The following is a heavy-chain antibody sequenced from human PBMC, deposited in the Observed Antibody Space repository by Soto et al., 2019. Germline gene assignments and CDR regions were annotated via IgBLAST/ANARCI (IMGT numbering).Heavy chain of an antibody. CDR1: GGSISSYY. J-gene: IGHJ4*02. Sequence: SETLSLTCTVSGGSISSYYWSWIRQPPGKGLEWIGYIYYSGSTNYNPSLKSRVTISVDTSKNQFSLKLSSVTAADTAVYYCARQGYGDSTSIDYWGQGTLVTVSS. CDR3: ARQGYGDSTSIDY. V-gene: IGHV4-59*08. CDR2: IYYSGST. D-gene: IGHD4-17*01.